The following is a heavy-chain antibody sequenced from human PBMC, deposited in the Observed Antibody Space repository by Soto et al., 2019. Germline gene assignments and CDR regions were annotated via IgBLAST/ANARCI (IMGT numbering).Heavy chain of an antibody. CDR2: IYYSGTT. CDR1: GGYITSNSYF. J-gene: IGHJ4*02. CDR3: ARHFSVDYFDY. V-gene: IGHV4-39*01. Sequence: SETLSLTYTVSGGYITSNSYFWAWIRQPPGKGLEWIGSIYYSGTTYYNPSLKSRVTISVDRSKNQFSLKLTSVTAADTAVYYCARHFSVDYFDYWGQGALVTVSS.